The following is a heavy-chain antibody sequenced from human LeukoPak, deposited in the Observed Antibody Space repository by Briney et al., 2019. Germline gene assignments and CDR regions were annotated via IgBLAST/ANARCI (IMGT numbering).Heavy chain of an antibody. D-gene: IGHD6-19*01. J-gene: IGHJ3*02. CDR2: ISWNSGSI. Sequence: GGSLRLSCAASGFTFDDYAMHWVRQAPGKGLEWVSGISWNSGSIGYADSVKGRFTISRDNAKNSLYLQMNSLRAEDTALYYCAKVDSGWPQGAFDIWGQGTMVTVSS. CDR3: AKVDSGWPQGAFDI. V-gene: IGHV3-9*01. CDR1: GFTFDDYA.